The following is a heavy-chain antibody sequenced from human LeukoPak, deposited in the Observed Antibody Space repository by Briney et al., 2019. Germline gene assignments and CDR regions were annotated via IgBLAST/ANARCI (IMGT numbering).Heavy chain of an antibody. D-gene: IGHD3-3*01. J-gene: IGHJ4*02. V-gene: IGHV4-59*08. CDR3: ASGYYDFWSGYVY. CDR2: IYYSGST. Sequence: PSETLSLTCTVSGGSISSYYWSWIRQPPGKGLEWIGYIYYSGSTKYDPSLKSRVTISVDTSKNQFSLKLSSVTAADTAVYYCASGYYDFWSGYVYWGQGTLVTVSS. CDR1: GGSISSYY.